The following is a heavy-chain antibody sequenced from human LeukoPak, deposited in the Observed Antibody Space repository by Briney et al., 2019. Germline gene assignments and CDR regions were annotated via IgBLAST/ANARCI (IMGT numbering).Heavy chain of an antibody. CDR1: GGSISSSSYY. D-gene: IGHD3-10*01. CDR3: ARDARYGSGSYLTPYYFDY. CDR2: IYYSGST. J-gene: IGHJ4*02. Sequence: PSETLSLTCTVSGGSISSSSYYWGWIRQPPGKGLEWIGSIYYSGSTYYNPSLKSRVTISVDTSKNQFSLKLSSVTAADTAVYYCARDARYGSGSYLTPYYFDYWGQGTLVTVSS. V-gene: IGHV4-39*07.